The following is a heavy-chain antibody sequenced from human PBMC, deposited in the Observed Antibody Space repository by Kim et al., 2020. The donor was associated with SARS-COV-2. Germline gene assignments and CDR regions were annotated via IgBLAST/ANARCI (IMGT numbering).Heavy chain of an antibody. D-gene: IGHD3-16*01. CDR3: GGLNYNLSNTGFDP. Sequence: SETLSLTCTVSGYSISSGYYWGWFRQPPGRGLGWFGGIYNRGGPTYNPPLKSRVPISVATSKNQFSLKLSPWTPAATPGFYWGGLNYNLSNTGFDPWGQG. J-gene: IGHJ5*02. CDR1: GYSISSGYY. CDR2: IYNRGGP. V-gene: IGHV4-38-2*02.